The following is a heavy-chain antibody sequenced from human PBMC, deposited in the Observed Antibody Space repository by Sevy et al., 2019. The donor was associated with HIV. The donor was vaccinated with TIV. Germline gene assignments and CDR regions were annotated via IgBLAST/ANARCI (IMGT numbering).Heavy chain of an antibody. CDR2: INHSGST. D-gene: IGHD3-16*01. Sequence: SETLSLTCAVYGGSFSGYFWSWIRQPPGKGLEWIGEINHSGSTNYNPSLKSRVTISIDTSKNQFSLRLSSVTAADTAVYYCARGLGYGGGYYGMDVWGQGTTVTVSS. V-gene: IGHV4-34*01. CDR1: GGSFSGYF. CDR3: ARGLGYGGGYYGMDV. J-gene: IGHJ6*02.